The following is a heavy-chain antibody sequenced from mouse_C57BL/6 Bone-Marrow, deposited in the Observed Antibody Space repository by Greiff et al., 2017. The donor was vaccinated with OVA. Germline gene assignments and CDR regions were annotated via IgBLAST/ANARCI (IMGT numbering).Heavy chain of an antibody. Sequence: QVQLQQSGPELVKPGDSVKISCKASGYSFTGYFMNWVMQSHGKSLEWIGQIYPGDGDTNYNGKFKGKATLTADKSSSTAYMQLSSLTSEDSAVYFCARGGSGWFAYWGQGTLVTVSA. V-gene: IGHV1-80*01. CDR3: ARGGSGWFAY. CDR2: IYPGDGDT. J-gene: IGHJ3*01. CDR1: GYSFTGYF.